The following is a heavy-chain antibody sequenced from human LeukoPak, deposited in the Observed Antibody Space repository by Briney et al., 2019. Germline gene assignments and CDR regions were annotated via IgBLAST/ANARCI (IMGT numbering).Heavy chain of an antibody. V-gene: IGHV3-53*01. J-gene: IGHJ6*03. CDR2: IYSGGST. D-gene: IGHD6-19*01. Sequence: GGSLRLSCAASGFTVSFNYMSWVRQAPGKGLEWISVIYSGGSTYYADSVKGRFTISRDDSKNTLYLQMNSLRAEDTAVYYCARAQWRTYSYYYMDVWGKGTTVTVSS. CDR1: GFTVSFNY. CDR3: ARAQWRTYSYYYMDV.